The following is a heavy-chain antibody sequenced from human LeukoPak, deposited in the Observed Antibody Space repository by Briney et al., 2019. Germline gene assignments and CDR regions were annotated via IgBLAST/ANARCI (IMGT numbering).Heavy chain of an antibody. Sequence: PGGSLRLSCAVSGFTFSSYDMHWVRQAPGKGLEWVAFIRNDRYNKDYADSVKGRFTISRDNSKNTLSLQMNSLRAEDTAVYYCAKDNVEFGDYDQFHYFDHWGQGALVTVSS. J-gene: IGHJ4*02. V-gene: IGHV3-30*02. CDR3: AKDNVEFGDYDQFHYFDH. CDR2: IRNDRYNK. CDR1: GFTFSSYD. D-gene: IGHD4-17*01.